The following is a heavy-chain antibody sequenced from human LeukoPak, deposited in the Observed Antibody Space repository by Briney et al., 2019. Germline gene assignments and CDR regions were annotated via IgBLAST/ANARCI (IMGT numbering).Heavy chain of an antibody. V-gene: IGHV3-33*01. D-gene: IGHD4-17*01. CDR2: IWYDGTRQ. CDR3: ARDVGYGDYDL. CDR1: GYIFSSHG. J-gene: IGHJ5*02. Sequence: GGSLRLSCTASGYIFSSHGMHSVRRAPGKGLEWVASIWYDGTRQLYADSVKGRSTISGDDSKNTLYLQMNNLGAEDTAVDYCARDVGYGDYDLWGQGTLVTVSS.